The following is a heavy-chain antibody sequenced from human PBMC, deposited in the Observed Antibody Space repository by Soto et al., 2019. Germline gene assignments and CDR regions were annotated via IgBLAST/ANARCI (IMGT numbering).Heavy chain of an antibody. CDR3: ARDPVDGYAFFDY. CDR2: IYHSGST. Sequence: PSETLSLTCAVSGGSISSGGYSWSWIRQPPGKGLEWIGYIYHSGSTYYNPSLKSRVTISVDTSKKQSSLKLTSVTAADTAVYYCARDPVDGYAFFDYWGQGTLVTVSS. D-gene: IGHD5-12*01. J-gene: IGHJ4*02. CDR1: GGSISSGGYS. V-gene: IGHV4-30-2*01.